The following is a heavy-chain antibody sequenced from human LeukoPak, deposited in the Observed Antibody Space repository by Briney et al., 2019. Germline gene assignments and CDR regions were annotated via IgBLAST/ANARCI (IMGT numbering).Heavy chain of an antibody. J-gene: IGHJ4*02. Sequence: SETLSLTCSVSGGSISSSSYYWGWIRQPPGKGLEWIGSIYYSGSTYYNTALKSRVTMSVDTSNNQFSLKLSSVTAADTAVYYCARITYYYDSPPDWGQGTLVTVSS. CDR2: IYYSGST. D-gene: IGHD3-22*01. CDR1: GGSISSSSYY. V-gene: IGHV4-39*01. CDR3: ARITYYYDSPPD.